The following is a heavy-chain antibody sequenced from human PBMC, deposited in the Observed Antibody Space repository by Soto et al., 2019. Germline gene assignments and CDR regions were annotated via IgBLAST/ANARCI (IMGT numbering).Heavy chain of an antibody. CDR1: GFTFSGAW. CDR2: MRPHGRPK. V-gene: IGHV3-7*01. Sequence: EVQVVESGGGLVQPGGSLRLSCVASGFTFSGAWMSWVRQAPGKGPEWVANMRPHGRPKYYVDSVRGRFTISRDDAKKSLYLQLNSLRVEDTAVYYCTRNSFWGLGTLVTVSS. CDR3: TRNSF. D-gene: IGHD2-15*01. J-gene: IGHJ4*02.